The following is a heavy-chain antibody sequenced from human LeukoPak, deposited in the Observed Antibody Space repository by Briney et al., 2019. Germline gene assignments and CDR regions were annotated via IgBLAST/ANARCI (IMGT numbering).Heavy chain of an antibody. CDR2: MNPGSGKT. J-gene: IGHJ3*02. CDR3: ARVPSEIASI. Sequence: ASVKVSCKASGYTFTSYDINWVRQATGQGLEWMGYMNPGSGKTGYAQKFQGRVTMTTNTSISTAYMELSSLRSEDTAVYYCARVPSEIASIWGQGTMVTVSS. V-gene: IGHV1-8*01. CDR1: GYTFTSYD. D-gene: IGHD3-22*01.